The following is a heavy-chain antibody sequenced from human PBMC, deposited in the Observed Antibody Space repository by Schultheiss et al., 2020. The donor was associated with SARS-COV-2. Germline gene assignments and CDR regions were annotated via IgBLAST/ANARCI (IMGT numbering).Heavy chain of an antibody. D-gene: IGHD3-3*01. J-gene: IGHJ4*02. Sequence: GGSLRLSCAASGFTVSSNYMSWVRQAPGKGLEWVANIKQDGSEKYYADSVKGRFTISRDNSKNTLYLQMNSLRAEDTAVYYCAKGQDFWSGYCDYWGQGTLVTVSS. CDR3: AKGQDFWSGYCDY. V-gene: IGHV3-7*01. CDR2: IKQDGSEK. CDR1: GFTVSSNY.